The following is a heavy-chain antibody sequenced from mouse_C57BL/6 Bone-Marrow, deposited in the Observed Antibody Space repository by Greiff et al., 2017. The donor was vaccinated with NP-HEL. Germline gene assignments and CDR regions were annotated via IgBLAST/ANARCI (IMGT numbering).Heavy chain of an antibody. Sequence: EVQGVKSGGDLVKPGGSLKLSCAASGFTFSSYGMSWVRQTPDKRLEWVATISSGGSYTYYPDSVKGRFTISRDNAKNTLYLQMSSLKSEDTAMYYCARFTTVVAGDYWGQGTTLTVSS. CDR3: ARFTTVVAGDY. D-gene: IGHD1-1*01. CDR1: GFTFSSYG. J-gene: IGHJ2*01. V-gene: IGHV5-6*01. CDR2: ISSGGSYT.